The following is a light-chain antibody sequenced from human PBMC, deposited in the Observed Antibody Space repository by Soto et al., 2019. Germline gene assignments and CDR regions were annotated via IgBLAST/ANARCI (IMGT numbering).Light chain of an antibody. Sequence: QSALTQPPSASGSLGQSVTFSCTGTSSDVGGYNYVSWYQQHPGKAPKLIIYEVHKRPSGVPDRFSGSKSGNTASLTISGLQVEDEAEYFCFSFTTTSTHVFGTGTKLTVL. CDR1: SSDVGGYNY. CDR3: FSFTTTSTHV. CDR2: EVH. V-gene: IGLV2-8*01. J-gene: IGLJ1*01.